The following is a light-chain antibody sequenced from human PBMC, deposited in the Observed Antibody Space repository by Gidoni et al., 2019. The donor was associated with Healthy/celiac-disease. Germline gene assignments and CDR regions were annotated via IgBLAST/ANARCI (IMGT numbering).Light chain of an antibody. J-gene: IGKJ5*01. CDR2: DAS. V-gene: IGKV3-11*01. Sequence: ELVLTQPPATLSLSPGERATFSCRASQSVSSYLAWYQQKPGQAPRLLIYDASNRATGIPARFSGSGSGTDFTLTISSLEPEDFAVYYCQQRRNWPPTVTFGQGTRLEIK. CDR1: QSVSSY. CDR3: QQRRNWPPTVT.